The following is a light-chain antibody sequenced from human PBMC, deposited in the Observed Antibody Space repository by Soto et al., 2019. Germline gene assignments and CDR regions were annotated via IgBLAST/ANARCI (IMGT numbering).Light chain of an antibody. Sequence: SALTQPPSVSGSPGQAVTISCTGNSSDVGKYDRVSWYQQPPGTAPKLIIYEVINRPSGVPARFSGSKSGNTASLTISGLQAEDGADYYCSSYMSTSRYVFGAGTKVTVL. CDR1: SSDVGKYDR. V-gene: IGLV2-18*02. J-gene: IGLJ1*01. CDR2: EVI. CDR3: SSYMSTSRYV.